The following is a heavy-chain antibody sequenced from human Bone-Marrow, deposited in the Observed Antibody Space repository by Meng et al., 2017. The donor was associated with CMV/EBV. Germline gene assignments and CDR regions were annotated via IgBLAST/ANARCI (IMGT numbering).Heavy chain of an antibody. D-gene: IGHD6-13*01. CDR1: EFTFSDYY. Sequence: GGSLRLSCAASEFTFSDYYMSWIRQAPGKGPEWLSYISGSSTTTYYADSVKGRFTISRDNAKNSLYLQMNSLRAEDTAVYYCARVGGYSSSWGQGTLFTVSS. V-gene: IGHV3-11*04. CDR3: ARVGGYSSS. J-gene: IGHJ4*02. CDR2: ISGSSTTT.